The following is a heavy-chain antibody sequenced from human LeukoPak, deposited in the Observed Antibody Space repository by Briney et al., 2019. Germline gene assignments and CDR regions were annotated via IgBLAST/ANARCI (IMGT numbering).Heavy chain of an antibody. CDR2: IYHSGNT. V-gene: IGHV4-4*02. CDR1: GDSISSSNW. J-gene: IGHJ4*02. Sequence: PSGTLSLTCAVSGDSISSSNWWSWVRQPPGKGLEWIGEIYHSGNTNYNPPLKSRVTISLDKSKNQFSLKLNSVTAADTAVYYCARAREITMIVGRHWGQGTLVTVSS. D-gene: IGHD3-22*01. CDR3: ARAREITMIVGRH.